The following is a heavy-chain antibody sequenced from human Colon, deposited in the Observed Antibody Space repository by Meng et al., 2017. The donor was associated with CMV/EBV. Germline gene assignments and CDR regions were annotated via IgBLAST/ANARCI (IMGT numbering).Heavy chain of an antibody. J-gene: IGHJ4*02. CDR2: ISGSGGST. CDR1: GFTFSSYA. D-gene: IGHD2-2*01. Sequence: GESLKISCAASGFTFSSYAMSWVRQAPGKGLEWVSAISGSGGSTYYADSVKGRFTISRDNAKNSLYLHMNSLRAEDTAVYYCARDGGGVPAALYYFDNWGQGTLVTVSS. CDR3: ARDGGGVPAALYYFDN. V-gene: IGHV3-23*01.